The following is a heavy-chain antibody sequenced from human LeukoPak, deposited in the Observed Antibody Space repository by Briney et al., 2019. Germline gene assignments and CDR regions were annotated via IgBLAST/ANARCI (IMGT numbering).Heavy chain of an antibody. CDR1: GGSISSYY. V-gene: IGHV4-59*01. D-gene: IGHD6-13*01. CDR3: ARARVGQTSWYGYYYMDV. J-gene: IGHJ6*03. CDR2: IYYSGST. Sequence: SETLSLTCTVSGGSISSYYWSWIRQPPGRGLKWIGYIYYSGSTNYNPSLKSRVTISVDTSKNQFSLKLSSVTAADTAVYYCARARVGQTSWYGYYYMDVWGKGTTVTVSS.